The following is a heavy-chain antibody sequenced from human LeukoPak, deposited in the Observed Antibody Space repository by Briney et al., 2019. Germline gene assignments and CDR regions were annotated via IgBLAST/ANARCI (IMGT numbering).Heavy chain of an antibody. CDR1: GFTFSNAW. CDR3: TTASTVTTKLAAH. CDR2: IKSKTGGGTT. J-gene: IGHJ4*02. V-gene: IGHV3-15*01. D-gene: IGHD4-17*01. Sequence: GGSLRLSCAASGFTFSNAWMSWVRQAPGKGLEWVGRIKSKTGGGTTDYAAPVKGRFTISRDDSKNTLYLQMNSLKTEDTAVYYCTTASTVTTKLAAHWGQGTLVTVSS.